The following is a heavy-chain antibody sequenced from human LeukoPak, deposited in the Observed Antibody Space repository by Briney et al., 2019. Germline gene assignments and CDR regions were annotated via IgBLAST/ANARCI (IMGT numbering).Heavy chain of an antibody. CDR1: RFTFSSYG. Sequence: GGSLRLSCAASRFTFSSYGMHWVRQAPGKGLEWVAVISYDGSNQYYADSVKGRFTISRDNSKNTLSLQMNSLRDEDTAVYYCAKEDYDGSGSYLGYWGQGTLVTVSS. J-gene: IGHJ4*02. V-gene: IGHV3-30*18. D-gene: IGHD3-10*01. CDR3: AKEDYDGSGSYLGY. CDR2: ISYDGSNQ.